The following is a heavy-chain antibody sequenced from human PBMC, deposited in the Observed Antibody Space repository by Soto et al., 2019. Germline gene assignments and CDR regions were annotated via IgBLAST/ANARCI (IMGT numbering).Heavy chain of an antibody. D-gene: IGHD4-17*01. J-gene: IGHJ4*02. CDR3: AKDPRNVDYHLDY. Sequence: GGSLRLSCAASGFTFSSYAMSWVRQAPGEGLEWVSSISVGGDRTYYADSVKGRFTISRDNSKNTLYLQMNSLRAEDTAVFYCAKDPRNVDYHLDYWGQGMVVTVSS. CDR2: ISVGGDRT. CDR1: GFTFSSYA. V-gene: IGHV3-23*01.